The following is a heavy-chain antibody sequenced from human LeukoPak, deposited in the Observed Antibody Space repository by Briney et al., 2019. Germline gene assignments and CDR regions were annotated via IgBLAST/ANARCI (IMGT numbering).Heavy chain of an antibody. CDR2: ISAYNGNT. CDR1: GYTFTSYG. Sequence: ASVKVSCKASGYTFTSYGISWVRQAPGQGLEWMGWISAYNGNTNYAQKLQGRVTMTTDTSTNTAYMALRSLRSDDTAVYYCARVSTVVTPDDAFDIWGQGTMVTVSS. CDR3: ARVSTVVTPDDAFDI. J-gene: IGHJ3*02. V-gene: IGHV1-18*01. D-gene: IGHD4-23*01.